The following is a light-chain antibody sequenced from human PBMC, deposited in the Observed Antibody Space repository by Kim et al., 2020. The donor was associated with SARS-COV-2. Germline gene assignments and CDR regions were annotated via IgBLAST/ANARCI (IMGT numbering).Light chain of an antibody. CDR2: DVS. CDR3: SSYIRSSTTYV. J-gene: IGLJ1*01. V-gene: IGLV2-14*03. CDR1: SRDVGGYKY. Sequence: SITISCTGTSRDVGGYKYVSWYQQHPGNAPKLMIYDVSNRPSGVSNRFSGSKSGNTASLTISGLQAEDEADYYCSSYIRSSTTYVFGTGTKVTVL.